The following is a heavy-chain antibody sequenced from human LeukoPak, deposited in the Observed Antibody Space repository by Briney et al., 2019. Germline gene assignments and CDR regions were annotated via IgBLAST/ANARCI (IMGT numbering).Heavy chain of an antibody. CDR3: ATGGPDRWLIDFDY. J-gene: IGHJ4*02. CDR2: FDPEDGET. V-gene: IGHV1-24*01. CDR1: GYTLTELS. D-gene: IGHD6-19*01. Sequence: ASVKVSCTVSGYTLTELSMHWVRQAPGKGLEWMGGFDPEDGETIYAQKFQGRVTMTEDTSTDTAYMELSSLRSEDTAVYYCATGGPDRWLIDFDYWGQGTLVTVSS.